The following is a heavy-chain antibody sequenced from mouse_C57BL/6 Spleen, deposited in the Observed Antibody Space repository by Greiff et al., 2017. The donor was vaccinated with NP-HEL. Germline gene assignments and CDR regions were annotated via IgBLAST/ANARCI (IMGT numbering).Heavy chain of an antibody. D-gene: IGHD3-2*02. J-gene: IGHJ2*01. CDR1: GFTFTDYY. CDR2: IRNKANGYTT. CDR3: ARYRGSGYVSSLDY. V-gene: IGHV7-3*01. Sequence: DVMLVESGGGLVQPGGSLSLSCAASGFTFTDYYMSWVRQPPGKALEWLGFIRNKANGYTTEYSASVKGRFTISRDNSQSILYLQMNALRAEDSATYYCARYRGSGYVSSLDYWGQGTTLTVSS.